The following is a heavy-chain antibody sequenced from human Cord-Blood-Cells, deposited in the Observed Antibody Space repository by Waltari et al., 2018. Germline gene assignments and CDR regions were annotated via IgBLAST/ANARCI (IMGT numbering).Heavy chain of an antibody. Sequence: QVQLVESGGGVVQPGRSLRLSCAASGFTFSSYGMHWVRQAPGKGVEGFAVISYDGRNKNYADSVKGLFTISRDNSKNTLYLQMNSLRAEDTAVYYCAKDKAFDIWGQGTMVTVSS. V-gene: IGHV3-30*18. CDR3: AKDKAFDI. CDR1: GFTFSSYG. CDR2: ISYDGRNK. J-gene: IGHJ3*02.